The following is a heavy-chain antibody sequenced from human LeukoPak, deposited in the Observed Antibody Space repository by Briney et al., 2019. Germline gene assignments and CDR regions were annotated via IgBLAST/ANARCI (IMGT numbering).Heavy chain of an antibody. J-gene: IGHJ4*02. CDR3: ANGMTGMGGYFDY. V-gene: IGHV3-23*01. Sequence: GGSLRLSCAASGFTFSSYAMSWVRQAPGKGLEWVSAISGSGGSTYYADSVKGRFTISRDNSKNTLYLQMNSLRAEDTAVYYCANGMTGMGGYFDYWGQGTLVTVSS. CDR1: GFTFSSYA. CDR2: ISGSGGST. D-gene: IGHD1-20*01.